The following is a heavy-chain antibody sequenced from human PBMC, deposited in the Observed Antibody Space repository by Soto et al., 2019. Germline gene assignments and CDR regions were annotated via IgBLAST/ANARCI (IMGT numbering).Heavy chain of an antibody. CDR3: ARELPTAIRGGYYYSYGMDV. CDR1: GFIFSSYW. V-gene: IGHV3-74*01. J-gene: IGHJ6*02. Sequence: EVQLVESGGGLVQPGGSLRLSCAASGFIFSSYWMHWVRQAPGKGLVWVLRIKSDGSSTSYADSVKVRFTISRDNAKNTLKLQKNSLRAEDTAVYYCARELPTAIRGGYYYSYGMDVWGQGTTVTVSS. D-gene: IGHD2-2*02. CDR2: IKSDGSST.